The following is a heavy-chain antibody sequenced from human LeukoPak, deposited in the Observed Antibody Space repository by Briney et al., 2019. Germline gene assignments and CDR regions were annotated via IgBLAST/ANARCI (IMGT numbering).Heavy chain of an antibody. CDR3: ARCTGSSALRT. D-gene: IGHD2-8*02. V-gene: IGHV4-59*11. CDR2: IFYTGRT. CDR1: GGSINSHY. J-gene: IGHJ4*02. Sequence: SETLSLTCSVSGGSINSHYWNWIRQPPGKGLEWIGYIFYTGRTSYNPSLKSRATISVDRSNNQFSLKLRSVTAADTAVYYCARCTGSSALRTWGRGTLVTVSP.